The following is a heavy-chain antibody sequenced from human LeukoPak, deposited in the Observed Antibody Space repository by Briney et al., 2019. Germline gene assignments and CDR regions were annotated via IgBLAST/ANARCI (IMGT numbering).Heavy chain of an antibody. Sequence: ASVKVSCKASGYTAIDYYMHWVRQAPGQGLEWMGMINPTSGSTDCAQTFQGRVTMTRDTPTSVFYMEMNGLTSDDTAVYYCARDGGGWLDPWGQGTLVTVSS. D-gene: IGHD3-16*01. J-gene: IGHJ5*02. CDR3: ARDGGGWLDP. V-gene: IGHV1-46*01. CDR1: GYTAIDYY. CDR2: INPTSGST.